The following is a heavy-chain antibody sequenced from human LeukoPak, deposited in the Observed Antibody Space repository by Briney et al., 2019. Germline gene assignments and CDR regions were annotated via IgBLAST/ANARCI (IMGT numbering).Heavy chain of an antibody. CDR3: AGGNAMDV. V-gene: IGHV3-7*03. Sequence: PGGSLRLSCAVSGFPFSNSWMYWVRQAPGKGLEGVANIKKDGSGISYVESVKGRSIISRDNSRNSLYLQMNSLKVEDTAVYFCAGGNAMDVWGKGTAVTVYS. CDR1: GFPFSNSW. CDR2: IKKDGSGI. J-gene: IGHJ6*04.